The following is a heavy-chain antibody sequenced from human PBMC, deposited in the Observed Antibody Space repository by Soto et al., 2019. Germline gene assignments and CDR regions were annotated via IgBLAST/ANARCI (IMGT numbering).Heavy chain of an antibody. J-gene: IGHJ4*02. D-gene: IGHD3-16*01. CDR2: MKADGSET. CDR1: GFTFATYW. Sequence: PGGSLRLSCAASGFTFATYWMSWVRQAPGKGLEWVANMKADGSETYYVDSVKGRFTISRDNAKTSLYLQMNSLGAEDTAVYYCAKGGHIDFCGPGTLVTVSS. V-gene: IGHV3-7*03. CDR3: AKGGHIDF.